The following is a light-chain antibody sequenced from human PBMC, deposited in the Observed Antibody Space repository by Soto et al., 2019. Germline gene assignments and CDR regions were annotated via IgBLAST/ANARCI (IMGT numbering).Light chain of an antibody. CDR3: QHRSNWPPYT. Sequence: EIVLTQSPATLSLSPGERATLSCRASQSVSSYLAWYQQKPGQAPRLLIYDASNRATGIPARFSGSGSGTYCTLTISSLEPEDFAVYYCQHRSNWPPYTFGQWTKLEIK. CDR2: DAS. V-gene: IGKV3-11*01. J-gene: IGKJ2*01. CDR1: QSVSSY.